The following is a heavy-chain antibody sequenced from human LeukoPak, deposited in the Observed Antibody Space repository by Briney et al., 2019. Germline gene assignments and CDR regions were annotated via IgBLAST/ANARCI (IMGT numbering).Heavy chain of an antibody. D-gene: IGHD2-2*01. V-gene: IGHV3-43*02. Sequence: GGSLRLSCAASGFTFDDYAMHWVRHAPGKGLEWVSLISGDGGSTYYADSVKGRFTISRDNSKNSLYLQMNSLRTEDTALYYCAKGIYCSSTSCEAPFDPWGQETLVTVSS. CDR3: AKGIYCSSTSCEAPFDP. CDR1: GFTFDDYA. J-gene: IGHJ5*02. CDR2: ISGDGGST.